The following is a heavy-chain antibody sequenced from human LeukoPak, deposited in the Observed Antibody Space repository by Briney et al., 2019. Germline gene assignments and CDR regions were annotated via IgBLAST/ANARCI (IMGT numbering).Heavy chain of an antibody. CDR2: IYYSGST. J-gene: IGHJ4*02. CDR1: GGSISSHY. Sequence: PSETLSLTCTVSGGSISSHYWSWIRQPPGKGLEWIGYIYYSGSTNYNPSLKSRVTISVDTSKNQFSLKLSSVTAADTAVYYCARLRGPLFDYWGQGTLVTVSS. V-gene: IGHV4-59*08. CDR3: ARLRGPLFDY.